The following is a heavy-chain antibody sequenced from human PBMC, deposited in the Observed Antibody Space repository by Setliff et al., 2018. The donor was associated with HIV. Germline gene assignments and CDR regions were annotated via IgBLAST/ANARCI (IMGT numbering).Heavy chain of an antibody. CDR1: GGSFSGYY. D-gene: IGHD3-3*01. J-gene: IGHJ4*02. V-gene: IGHV3-7*01. CDR3: ARPDFWSGHYNY. Sequence: ETLSLTCAVYGGSFSGYYWSWVRQAPGKGLEWVANIKQDGSEKYYVDSVKGRFTISRDNAKNTLYLQMNSLRAEDTAVYYCARPDFWSGHYNYWGQGTLVTVSS. CDR2: IKQDGSEK.